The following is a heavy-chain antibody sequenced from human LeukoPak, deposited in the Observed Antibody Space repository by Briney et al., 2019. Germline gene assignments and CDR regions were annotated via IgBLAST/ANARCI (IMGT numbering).Heavy chain of an antibody. CDR1: GGSISSYY. D-gene: IGHD1-14*01. CDR2: IYYSGST. V-gene: IGHV4-59*01. Sequence: SETLSLTCTVSGGSISSYYWSWIRQPPGKGLEWIGYIYYSGSTNYNPSLKSRVTISVDTSKNQFSLKLSSVTAADTAVYYCTRPDPYYYYGMDVWGQGTTVTVSS. CDR3: TRPDPYYYYGMDV. J-gene: IGHJ6*02.